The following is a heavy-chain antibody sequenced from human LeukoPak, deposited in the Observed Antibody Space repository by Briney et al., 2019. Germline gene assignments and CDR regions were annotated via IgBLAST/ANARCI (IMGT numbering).Heavy chain of an antibody. J-gene: IGHJ3*02. CDR1: GFTFSSYA. CDR2: ITGSGGST. Sequence: PGGSLRLSCAASGFTFSSYALSWVRQAPEKGLEWVSGITGSGGSTYYAESVKGRFTISRDNSKNTLYLQMNSLRAEDTAVYYCARDRNYYDSSGYYDAFDIWGQGTTVTVSS. D-gene: IGHD3-22*01. CDR3: ARDRNYYDSSGYYDAFDI. V-gene: IGHV3-23*01.